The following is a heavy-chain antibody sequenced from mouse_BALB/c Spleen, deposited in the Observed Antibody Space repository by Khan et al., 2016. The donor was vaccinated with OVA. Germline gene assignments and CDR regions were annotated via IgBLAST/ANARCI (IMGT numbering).Heavy chain of an antibody. V-gene: IGHV8-12*01. D-gene: IGHD2-4*01. Sequence: QGIRKESGPGILQPSQTLSLTCSFSGFSLSTSGMGVSWIRQPSGKGLEWLAHIYWDDEKRYNPSLKSRLTISKDTSRNQVFLKITSVDTADTATYYCARNVYEYDPWFAYWGQGTLVTVSA. CDR3: ARNVYEYDPWFAY. J-gene: IGHJ3*01. CDR2: IYWDDEK. CDR1: GFSLSTSGMG.